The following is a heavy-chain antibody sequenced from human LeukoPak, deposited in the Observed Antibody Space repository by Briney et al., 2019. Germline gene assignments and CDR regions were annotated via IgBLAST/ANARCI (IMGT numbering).Heavy chain of an antibody. CDR3: AKSGAVAASYYYYGMDV. J-gene: IGHJ6*02. CDR1: GFTFSSYA. Sequence: QSGGSLRLSCAASGFTFSSYAMSWVRQAPGKGLEWVSAISHGGGTPYYADSVKGRFTISRDSSKNTVYLQMNSLRAEDTAVYYCAKSGAVAASYYYYGMDVWGQGTTVTVSS. V-gene: IGHV3-23*01. D-gene: IGHD6-19*01. CDR2: ISHGGGTP.